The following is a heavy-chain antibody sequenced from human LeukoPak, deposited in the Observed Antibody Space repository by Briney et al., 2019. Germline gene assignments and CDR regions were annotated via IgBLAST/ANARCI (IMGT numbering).Heavy chain of an antibody. CDR1: GFTFNNYA. Sequence: SGGSLRLSCAASGFTFNNYAMSWVRQAPGKGLEWVSAIGANGGDTKYADSVKGRFTISRDNSKNTLYLQMNSLRVEDTAIYYCGRDWKLDYWGQGTLVTVSS. D-gene: IGHD1-1*01. CDR3: GRDWKLDY. CDR2: IGANGGDT. J-gene: IGHJ4*02. V-gene: IGHV3-23*01.